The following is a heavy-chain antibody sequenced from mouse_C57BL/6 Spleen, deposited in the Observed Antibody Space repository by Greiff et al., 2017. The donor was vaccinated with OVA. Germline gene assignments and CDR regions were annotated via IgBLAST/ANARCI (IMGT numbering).Heavy chain of an antibody. J-gene: IGHJ2*01. CDR1: GYAFTNYL. V-gene: IGHV1-54*01. D-gene: IGHD2-3*01. CDR2: INPGSGGT. CDR3: ARSKDGYYLYFDY. Sequence: VQLQQSGAELVRPGTSVKVSCKASGYAFTNYLIEWVKQRPGQGLEWIGVINPGSGGTNYNEKFKVKATLTADKSYSTAYMQLSSLTSEDSAVYICARSKDGYYLYFDYWGQGTTLTVSS.